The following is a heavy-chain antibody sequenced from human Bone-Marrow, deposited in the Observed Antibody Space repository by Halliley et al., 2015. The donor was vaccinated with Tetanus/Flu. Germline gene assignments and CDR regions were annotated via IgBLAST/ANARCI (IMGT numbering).Heavy chain of an antibody. Sequence: IRSKAYGGTTEYVASVKGRFSISRDDSKSIAYLQMDSLKTDDTAVYYCSRSGTSSFPGVPYLDYWGQGTLVTVSS. D-gene: IGHD2-8*01. CDR2: IRSKAYGGTT. J-gene: IGHJ4*02. V-gene: IGHV3-49*02. CDR3: SRSGTSSFPGVPYLDY.